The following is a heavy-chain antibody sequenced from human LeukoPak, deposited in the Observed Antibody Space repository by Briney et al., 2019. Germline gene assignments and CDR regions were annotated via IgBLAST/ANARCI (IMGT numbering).Heavy chain of an antibody. CDR1: GFTFSTYW. CDR3: ARAPSEIGGYYPEYFRH. D-gene: IGHD3-22*01. J-gene: IGHJ1*01. CDR2: IKSDGST. V-gene: IGHV3-74*01. Sequence: GGSLRLSCAASGFTFSTYWMHWVRQAPGKGLVWVSRIKSDGSTNYADSVKGRFTISRDNAKNTVSLQMNSLRTEDTGVYYCARAPSEIGGYYPEYFRHWGQGTLVTVSS.